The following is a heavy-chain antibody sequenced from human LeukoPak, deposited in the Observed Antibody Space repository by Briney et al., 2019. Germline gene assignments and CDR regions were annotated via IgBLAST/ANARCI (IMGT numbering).Heavy chain of an antibody. CDR3: AKRDC. V-gene: IGHV3-21*04. J-gene: IGHJ4*02. CDR2: ISSSSIYI. CDR1: GFTFSSYS. Sequence: GGSLRLSCAASGFTFSSYSMNWVRQAPGKGLEWVSSISSSSIYIYYADSVKGRFTISRDNSKNTLYLQMNTLRAEDTAVYYCAKRDCWGQGTLVTVSS.